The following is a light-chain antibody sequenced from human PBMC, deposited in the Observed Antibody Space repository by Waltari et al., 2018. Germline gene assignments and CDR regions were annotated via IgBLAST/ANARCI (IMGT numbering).Light chain of an antibody. Sequence: EIVMTQSPATLSVSPGERATLSCRASQSVSSNLAWYQQKPGQSPRLLIYGASTRATGIPARFSGSGSGTEFTLTISSLQSEDFAVYYCQQYNNWPPNLGPGTKVDIK. CDR1: QSVSSN. CDR3: QQYNNWPPN. CDR2: GAS. J-gene: IGKJ3*01. V-gene: IGKV3-15*01.